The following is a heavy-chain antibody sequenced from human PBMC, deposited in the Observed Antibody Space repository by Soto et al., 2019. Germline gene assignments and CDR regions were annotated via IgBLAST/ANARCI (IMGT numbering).Heavy chain of an antibody. D-gene: IGHD6-19*01. CDR1: GFTFSSYA. CDR3: ARRSSGWYFDY. V-gene: IGHV3-23*01. J-gene: IGHJ4*02. CDR2: ISGSGGST. Sequence: EVQVLESGGGLVQPGGSLRLSCAASGFTFSSYAMNWVRQAPGKGLEWVSVISGSGGSTYYADSVKGRFTISRDNSKNTLYPQMNSLRAEDTAVYYCARRSSGWYFDYWGQGTLVTVSS.